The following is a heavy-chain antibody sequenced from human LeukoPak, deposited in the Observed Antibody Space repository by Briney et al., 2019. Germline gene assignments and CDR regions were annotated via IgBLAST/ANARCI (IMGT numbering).Heavy chain of an antibody. CDR1: GFTFSSYG. D-gene: IGHD3-16*01. CDR2: ILNDGSQE. V-gene: IGHV3-33*01. Sequence: SGGSLRLSCAASGFTFSSYGMHWVRQAPGKGLEWVAVILNDGSQEKYADSVKGRLTISRDNSKNTLFLQMNSLRAEDTAVYYCARDDALGDNALDIWGQGTMVTVSS. J-gene: IGHJ3*02. CDR3: ARDDALGDNALDI.